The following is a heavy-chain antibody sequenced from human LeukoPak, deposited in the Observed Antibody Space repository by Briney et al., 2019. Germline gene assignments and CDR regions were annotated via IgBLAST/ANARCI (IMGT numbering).Heavy chain of an antibody. CDR2: IYYSGIP. D-gene: IGHD3-10*01. CDR3: ARQTYGSGSYYNLDC. Sequence: SETLSLTCTVSGGSISSSSYYWGWIRQPPGKGLEWIGAIYYSGIPYYNPSLKSRVTLSVDTSKNQFSLRLSFVTAADTAVYYCARQTYGSGSYYNLDCWGQGTLVTVSS. CDR1: GGSISSSSYY. V-gene: IGHV4-39*01. J-gene: IGHJ4*02.